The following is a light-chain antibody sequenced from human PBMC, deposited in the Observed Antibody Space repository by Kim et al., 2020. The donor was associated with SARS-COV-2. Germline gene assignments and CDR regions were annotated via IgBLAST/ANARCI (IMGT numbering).Light chain of an antibody. CDR3: QQSYSTPRT. V-gene: IGKV1-39*01. CDR1: QNITTY. Sequence: GDRVTIAYRSSQNITTYLNWYHQTPGNAPKLLIYAAFSLQIGVPSRFSGSVSGAHFTLTLSSLPPEDFATYYCQQSYSTPRTFVQWTKVDIK. J-gene: IGKJ1*01. CDR2: AAF.